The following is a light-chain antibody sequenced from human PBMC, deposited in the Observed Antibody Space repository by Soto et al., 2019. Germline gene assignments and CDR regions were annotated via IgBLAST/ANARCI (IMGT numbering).Light chain of an antibody. Sequence: QSVLTQPPSVSAAPGQKVTISCSGSSSNIGNNYVSWYQQLPGTAPKLLIYDNNKRPSGIPDRFSGSKSGTSATLGITGLQTGDEADYYCGTWDSSLSARRFVFGPGTKLTVL. V-gene: IGLV1-51*01. CDR3: GTWDSSLSARRFV. J-gene: IGLJ1*01. CDR1: SSNIGNNY. CDR2: DNN.